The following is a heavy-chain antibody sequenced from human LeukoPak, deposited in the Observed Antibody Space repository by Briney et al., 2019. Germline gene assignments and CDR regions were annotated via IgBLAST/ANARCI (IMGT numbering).Heavy chain of an antibody. CDR3: ARGGRLTMIWNGAFDI. J-gene: IGHJ3*02. Sequence: GGSLRLSCAASASTFDDFGMSWVRQAPGKGRGWVSGTNWNVGSTGYTDSVKGRFTISRDNAKNSLYLQMNSLRAEDTALYYCARGGRLTMIWNGAFDIWGQGTMVTVSS. CDR1: ASTFDDFG. CDR2: TNWNVGST. D-gene: IGHD3-22*01. V-gene: IGHV3-20*04.